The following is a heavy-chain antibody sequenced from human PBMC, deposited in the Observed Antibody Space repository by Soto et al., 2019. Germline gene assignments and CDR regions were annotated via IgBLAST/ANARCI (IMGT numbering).Heavy chain of an antibody. Sequence: PGGSLRLSCVASGFNFRNHAMTWVRQAPGKGLEWVSGISGSGTMKYYADSVRGHFFISRENAKNTLRLQMDNLRVEDTAVYYCAKEAQENEQVPIPGDNWGQGTLVTVSS. CDR2: ISGSGTMK. CDR3: AKEAQENEQVPIPGDN. CDR1: GFNFRNHA. V-gene: IGHV3-23*01. J-gene: IGHJ4*02. D-gene: IGHD2-2*02.